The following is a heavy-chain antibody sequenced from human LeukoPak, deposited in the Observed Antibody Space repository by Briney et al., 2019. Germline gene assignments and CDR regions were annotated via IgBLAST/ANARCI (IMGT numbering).Heavy chain of an antibody. V-gene: IGHV3-15*01. Sequence: PGGSLRLSCAASGFTFSSYSMNWVRQAPGKGLEWVGRIKSKSDGGTTDYAAPVTDRFIISRDDSKNTLFLQMNSLEADDTAVYYCTTGGHCFGSWGQGTLVIVSS. CDR3: TTGGHCFGS. J-gene: IGHJ4*02. D-gene: IGHD3-10*01. CDR1: GFTFSSYS. CDR2: IKSKSDGGTT.